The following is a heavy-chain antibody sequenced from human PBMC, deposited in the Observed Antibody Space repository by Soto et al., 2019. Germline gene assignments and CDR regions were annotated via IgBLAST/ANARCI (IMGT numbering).Heavy chain of an antibody. J-gene: IGHJ6*02. V-gene: IGHV5-10-1*01. CDR3: AKVIYSYWGYCYYYDLIDV. D-gene: IGHD5-18*01. Sequence: PGEVLRVCKRGSGCSFTRCCNSGGRQMPGKGQEWMGRIDPSDSYTNDSPSFQGHVTISADKSISTAYLQWSSLKASDTAMYCCAKVIYSYWGYCYYYDLIDVWGQGTTVTVSS. CDR2: IDPSDSYT. CDR1: GCSFTRCC.